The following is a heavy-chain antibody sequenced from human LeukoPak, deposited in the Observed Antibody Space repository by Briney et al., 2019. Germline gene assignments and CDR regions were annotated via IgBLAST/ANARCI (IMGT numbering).Heavy chain of an antibody. Sequence: GGSLRLSCAASGFTLSSYWMHWVRQAPGKGLVWVSRINSDGSSTSYADSVKVRFTISRDNAKNTLYLQINSLRAEDTAVYYCARSPLIAARPFDYWGQGTLVTVSS. CDR3: ARSPLIAARPFDY. D-gene: IGHD6-6*01. J-gene: IGHJ4*02. CDR1: GFTLSSYW. CDR2: INSDGSST. V-gene: IGHV3-74*01.